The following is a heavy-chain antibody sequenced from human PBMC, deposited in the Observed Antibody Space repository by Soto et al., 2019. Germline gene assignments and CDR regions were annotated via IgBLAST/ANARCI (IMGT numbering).Heavy chain of an antibody. J-gene: IGHJ4*02. V-gene: IGHV3-30*18. CDR3: AKNKLSSGYYGGVPNDY. CDR1: GFTFSSYG. Sequence: GGSLRLSCAASGFTFSSYGMHWVRQAPGKGLEWVAVISYDGSNKYYADSVKGRFTISRDNSKNTLYLQMNSLRAEDTAVYYCAKNKLSSGYYGGVPNDYWGQGTLVTVSS. CDR2: ISYDGSNK. D-gene: IGHD3-22*01.